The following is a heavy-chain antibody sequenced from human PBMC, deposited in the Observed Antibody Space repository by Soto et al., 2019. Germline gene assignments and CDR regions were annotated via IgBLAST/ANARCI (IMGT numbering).Heavy chain of an antibody. CDR2: IYYSGST. CDR3: AGLALDIVVVPAASRKHYNWFDP. V-gene: IGHV4-31*03. Sequence: SETLSLTCTVSGGSISSGGYYWSWIRQHPGKGLEWIGYIYYSGSTYYNPSLKSRVTISVDTSKNQFSLKLSSVTAADTAVYYCAGLALDIVVVPAASRKHYNWFDPWGQGTLVTVSS. CDR1: GGSISSGGYY. J-gene: IGHJ5*02. D-gene: IGHD2-2*03.